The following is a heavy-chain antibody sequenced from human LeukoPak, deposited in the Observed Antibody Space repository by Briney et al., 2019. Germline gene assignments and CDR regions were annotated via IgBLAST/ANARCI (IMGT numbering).Heavy chain of an antibody. D-gene: IGHD2-2*01. CDR3: ARHWFHCSIAGCYYDS. CDR1: GGSISSSSDY. Sequence: SETLSLTCTVSGGSISSSSDYWGWIRQPPGKGLEWIGTISYSGNTYYSPSLKSRVTLSVDTSKNQFSLKLNSVTAADTAVYHCARHWFHCSIAGCYYDSWGQGTLVTVSS. V-gene: IGHV4-39*01. J-gene: IGHJ4*02. CDR2: ISYSGNT.